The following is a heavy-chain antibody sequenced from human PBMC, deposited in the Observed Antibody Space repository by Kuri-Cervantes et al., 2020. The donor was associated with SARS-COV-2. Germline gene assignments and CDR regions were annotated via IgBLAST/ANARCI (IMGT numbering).Heavy chain of an antibody. CDR2: IYYNGST. J-gene: IGHJ4*02. D-gene: IGHD2/OR15-2a*01. Sequence: LRLSCTVSGVSVTTFGSYWTWIRQPPGKGLEWVGYIYYNGSTYYNPFLRSRVIVSVDRSKNQFSLNLNSVTAADTALYYCARGAIGWGQGTLVTVSS. V-gene: IGHV4-31*02. CDR1: GVSVTTFGSY. CDR3: ARGAIG.